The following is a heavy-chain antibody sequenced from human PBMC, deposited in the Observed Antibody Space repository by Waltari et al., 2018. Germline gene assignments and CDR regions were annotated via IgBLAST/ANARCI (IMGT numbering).Heavy chain of an antibody. CDR3: AAFLPDWGRGRDY. V-gene: IGHV4-38-2*01. CDR1: GHSISSTYY. Sequence: QVQLQESGPGLVKPSETLSLTCAVSGHSISSTYYWGWLRQSPGRGLEWIASIYHIGVKYYNPSLKSRVTLSLDTSNNRFSLNLRSVTAADAAVYYCAAFLPDWGRGRDYWGQGVLVTVSS. D-gene: IGHD7-27*01. J-gene: IGHJ4*02. CDR2: IYHIGVK.